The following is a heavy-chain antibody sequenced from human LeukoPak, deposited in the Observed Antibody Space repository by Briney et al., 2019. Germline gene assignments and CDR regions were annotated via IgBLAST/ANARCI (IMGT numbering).Heavy chain of an antibody. J-gene: IGHJ4*02. CDR1: GFPFSAYS. CDR2: ISGSSSYM. CDR3: AKAYYDSSGYSYYFDY. Sequence: PGGSLRLSCAASGFPFSAYSMNWVRPAPGKGLVWVSSISGSSSYMFYADSVKGRFTISRDNAKNSLYLQMNSLRAEDTAVYYCAKAYYDSSGYSYYFDYWGEGTLVTVSS. V-gene: IGHV3-21*01. D-gene: IGHD3-22*01.